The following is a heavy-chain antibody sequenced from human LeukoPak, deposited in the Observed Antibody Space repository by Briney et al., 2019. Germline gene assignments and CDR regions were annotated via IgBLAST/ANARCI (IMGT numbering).Heavy chain of an antibody. CDR1: GFTFSGSA. Sequence: GGSLRLSCAASGFTFSGSAMHWVRQASGKGLEWVGRIRSKANSYATAYAASVKGRFTISRDDSKNTAYLQMNSLKTEDTAVYYCAKAVVVRGYFDYWGQGTLVTVSS. D-gene: IGHD3-10*01. CDR3: AKAVVVRGYFDY. CDR2: IRSKANSYAT. V-gene: IGHV3-73*01. J-gene: IGHJ4*02.